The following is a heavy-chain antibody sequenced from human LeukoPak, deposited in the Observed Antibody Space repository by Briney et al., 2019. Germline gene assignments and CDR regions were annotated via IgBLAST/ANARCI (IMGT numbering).Heavy chain of an antibody. J-gene: IGHJ4*02. V-gene: IGHV3-48*04. CDR2: ISSSSSTI. CDR1: GFTVSSNE. CDR3: ARGAGIAAAGIGGDY. D-gene: IGHD6-13*01. Sequence: GGSLRLSCAASGFTVSSNEMSWVRQAPGKGLEWVSYISSSSSTIYYADSVKGRFTISRDNAKNSLYLQMNSLRAEDTAVYYCARGAGIAAAGIGGDYWGQGTLVTVSS.